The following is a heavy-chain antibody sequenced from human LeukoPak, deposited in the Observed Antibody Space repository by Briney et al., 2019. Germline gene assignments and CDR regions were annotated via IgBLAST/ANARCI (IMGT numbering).Heavy chain of an antibody. CDR2: INHSGST. CDR3: ARGRQRGYSYGMTSFDY. D-gene: IGHD5-18*01. V-gene: IGHV4-34*01. Sequence: RTSETLSLTCTVSGGSISSYYWSWIRQPPGKGLEWIGEINHSGSTNYNPSLKSRVTISVDTSKNQFSLKLSSVTAADTAVYYCARGRQRGYSYGMTSFDYWGQGTLVTVSS. J-gene: IGHJ4*02. CDR1: GGSISSYY.